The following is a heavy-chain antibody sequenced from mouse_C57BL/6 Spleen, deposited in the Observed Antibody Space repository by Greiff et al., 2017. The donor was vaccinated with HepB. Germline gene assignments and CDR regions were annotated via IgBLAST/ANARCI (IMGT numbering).Heavy chain of an antibody. V-gene: IGHV1-59*01. CDR1: GYTFTSYW. CDR2: IDPSDSYT. J-gene: IGHJ3*01. CDR3: ARRGYYGSEGWFAY. D-gene: IGHD1-1*01. Sequence: QVQLQQPGAELVRPGTSVKLSCKASGYTFTSYWMHWVKQRPGQGLEWIGVIDPSDSYTNYNQKFKGKATLTVDTSSSTAYMQLSSLTSEDSAVYYCARRGYYGSEGWFAYWGQGTLVTVSA.